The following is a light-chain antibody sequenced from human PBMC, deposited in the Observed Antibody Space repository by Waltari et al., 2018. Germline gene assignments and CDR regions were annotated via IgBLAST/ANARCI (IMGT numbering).Light chain of an antibody. CDR2: WAS. V-gene: IGKV4-1*01. CDR1: QSVLYSSNNKNY. CDR3: QQYYSTPWT. Sequence: DIVMTQSPDSLAVSLGERATINFQSSQSVLYSSNNKNYLAWYQQKPGQPPKLLIYWASTRESGVPDRFSGSGSGTDFTLTISSLQAEDVAVYYCQQYYSTPWTFGQGTKVEIK. J-gene: IGKJ1*01.